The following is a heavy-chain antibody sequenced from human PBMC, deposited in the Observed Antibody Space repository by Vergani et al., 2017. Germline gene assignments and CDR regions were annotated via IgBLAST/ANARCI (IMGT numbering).Heavy chain of an antibody. Sequence: QITLKESGPTLVKPTQTLTLTCTFSGFSLNTRGVSVAWIRQPPGKALDCLALIYWNDDQHYSPSLNNRVTNTKDTSKNQVVITMTNMKYVDTVTYYCVYSETECVYTGCCDPFYYYYYLDVWGKGTMVTVSS. D-gene: IGHD5-12*01. J-gene: IGHJ6*03. CDR1: GFSLNTRGVS. CDR2: IYWNDDQ. CDR3: VYSETECVYTGCCDPFYYYYYLDV. V-gene: IGHV2-5*04.